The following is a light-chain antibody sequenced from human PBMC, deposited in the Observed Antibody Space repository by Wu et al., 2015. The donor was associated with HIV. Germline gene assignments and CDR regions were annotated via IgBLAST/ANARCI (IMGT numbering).Light chain of an antibody. J-gene: IGKJ1*01. V-gene: IGKV3-20*01. Sequence: EIVLTQSPGTLSLSPGERATLSCRASQSISSNYLAWYQQKPGQAPRLLISVASSRATGIPDRFSGSVSGTDFTLTISRLEPEDFAVYYCQQYGNSPRTFGQGTKVEIK. CDR2: VAS. CDR1: QSISSNY. CDR3: QQYGNSPRT.